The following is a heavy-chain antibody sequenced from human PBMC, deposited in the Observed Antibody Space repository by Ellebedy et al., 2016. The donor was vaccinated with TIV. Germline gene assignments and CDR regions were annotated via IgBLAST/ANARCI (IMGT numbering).Heavy chain of an antibody. J-gene: IGHJ4*02. D-gene: IGHD3-10*01. CDR2: IWYDGSNK. CDR3: ARDTSGFGY. Sequence: GESLKISCAASGFTFSSYGMPWVRQAPGKGLEWVAVIWYDGSNKYYADSVKCRFTISRDNSKNTLYLQMNSLRAEDTAVYYCARDTSGFGYWGQGTLVTVSS. V-gene: IGHV3-33*01. CDR1: GFTFSSYG.